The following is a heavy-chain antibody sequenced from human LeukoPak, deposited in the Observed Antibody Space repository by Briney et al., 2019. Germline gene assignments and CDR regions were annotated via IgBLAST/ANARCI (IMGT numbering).Heavy chain of an antibody. Sequence: GGSLRLSCAASGFTFSAYVMHWVRQAPGKGPESVSAISRNGGTRYYASSVKSRFNISRDDSKNTLNPQMASLSVEYMAVNYCARENQGGSDYWGQGTLVTVSS. J-gene: IGHJ4*02. D-gene: IGHD1-14*01. CDR2: ISRNGGTR. CDR3: ARENQGGSDY. CDR1: GFTFSAYV. V-gene: IGHV3-64*01.